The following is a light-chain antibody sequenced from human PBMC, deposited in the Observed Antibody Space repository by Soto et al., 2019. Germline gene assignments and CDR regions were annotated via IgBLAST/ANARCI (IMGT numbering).Light chain of an antibody. CDR1: QDISNY. Sequence: DIQMTQSPSSLSASVGDRVTITCQASQDISNYLNWYQQKPGKAPKPLIYDASNLETGVPSRFSGSGSGTDFTFTISSLQPEDIATYYCQQYDNLLMYTFGQGTKLEIK. V-gene: IGKV1-33*01. CDR3: QQYDNLLMYT. CDR2: DAS. J-gene: IGKJ2*01.